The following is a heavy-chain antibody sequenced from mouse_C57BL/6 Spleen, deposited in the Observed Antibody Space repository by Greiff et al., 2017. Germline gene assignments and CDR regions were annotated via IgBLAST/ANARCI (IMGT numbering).Heavy chain of an antibody. J-gene: IGHJ3*01. CDR3: ARDDVSFAY. CDR2: LNPNNGGT. Sequence: EVQLQQSGPALVKPGASVQISCKASGYTFPDYYVNWVKHSHGKSLELIRDLNPNNGGTSYSQKFKGKATLTVVKSSSSDYIELRSLTSEDSAVYYCARDDVSFAYWGQGTLVTVSA. CDR1: GYTFPDYY. D-gene: IGHD2-12*01. V-gene: IGHV1-26*01.